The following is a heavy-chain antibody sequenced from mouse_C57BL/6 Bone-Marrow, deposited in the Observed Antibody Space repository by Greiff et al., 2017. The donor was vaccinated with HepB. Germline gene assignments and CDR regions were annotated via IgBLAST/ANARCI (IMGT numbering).Heavy chain of an antibody. CDR2: IDPSDSYT. D-gene: IGHD1-1*01. CDR1: GYTFTSYW. Sequence: QVQLQQPGAELVMPGASVKLSCKASGYTFTSYWMHWVKQRPGQGLEWIGEIDPSDSYTNYNQKFKGKSTLTVDKSSSTAYMQLSSLTSEDSAVYYCAREDSLSSSYVWYFDVWGTGTTVTVSS. J-gene: IGHJ1*03. V-gene: IGHV1-69*01. CDR3: AREDSLSSSYVWYFDV.